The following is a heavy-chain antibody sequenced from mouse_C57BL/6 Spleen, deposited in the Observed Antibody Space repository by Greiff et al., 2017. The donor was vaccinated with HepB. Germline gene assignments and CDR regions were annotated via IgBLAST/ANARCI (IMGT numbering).Heavy chain of an antibody. J-gene: IGHJ1*03. CDR1: GYTFTSYG. CDR3: AVYYGRSYRYFDV. D-gene: IGHD1-1*01. V-gene: IGHV1-81*01. CDR2: IYPRSGNT. Sequence: QVQLQQSGAELARPGASVKLSCKASGYTFTSYGISWVKQRTGQGLEWIGEIYPRSGNTYYNEKFKGKATLTADKSSSTAYMELRSLTSEDSAVYFCAVYYGRSYRYFDVWGTGTTVTVSS.